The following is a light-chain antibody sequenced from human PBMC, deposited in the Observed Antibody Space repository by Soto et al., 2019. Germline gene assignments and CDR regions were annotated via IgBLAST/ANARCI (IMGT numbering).Light chain of an antibody. CDR1: SSDVGGYNY. Sequence: QSALTQPRSVSGSPGQSVTISCTGTSSDVGGYNYVSWYQQHPDKAPKFIIYDINKRPSGVPDRFPGSRSGNTASLTISGLQPEDEADYYCCSYAGSYTGVFGGGTKLTVL. CDR3: CSYAGSYTGV. V-gene: IGLV2-11*01. CDR2: DIN. J-gene: IGLJ2*01.